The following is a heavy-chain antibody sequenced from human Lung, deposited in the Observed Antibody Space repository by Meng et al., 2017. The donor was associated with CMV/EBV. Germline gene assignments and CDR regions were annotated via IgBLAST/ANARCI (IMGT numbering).Heavy chain of an antibody. CDR2: INPSGGDT. Sequence: SCKASGYTFTPYYLRWVRQAPGQGLEWMGIINPSGGDTSYAQRFQGRVTMTRDTSTSTVYMELSSLRSEDTAMYYCARANYFEWFDPWGQGTLVTVSS. J-gene: IGHJ5*02. CDR3: ARANYFEWFDP. D-gene: IGHD2/OR15-2a*01. CDR1: GYTFTPYY. V-gene: IGHV1-46*01.